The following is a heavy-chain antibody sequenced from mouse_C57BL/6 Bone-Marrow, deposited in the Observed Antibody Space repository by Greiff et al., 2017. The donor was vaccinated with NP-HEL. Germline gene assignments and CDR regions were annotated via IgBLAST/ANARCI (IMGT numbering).Heavy chain of an antibody. CDR3: ARGPTVAPWYFDV. D-gene: IGHD1-1*01. J-gene: IGHJ1*03. CDR1: GYTFTSYW. Sequence: VQLQQSGAELAKPGASVTLSCKASGYTFTSYWMHWVKQRPGQGLEWIGYINPSSGYTKYNQKFKDKATLTADKSSSTAYMQLSSLTYEDSAVYYCARGPTVAPWYFDVWGTGTTVTVSS. V-gene: IGHV1-7*01. CDR2: INPSSGYT.